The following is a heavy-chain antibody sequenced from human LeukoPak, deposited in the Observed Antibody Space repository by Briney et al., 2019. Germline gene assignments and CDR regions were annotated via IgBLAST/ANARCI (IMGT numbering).Heavy chain of an antibody. CDR3: ARDRGAVADYYYYYGMDV. Sequence: GGSLRLSCAASGFTFSSYSMNWVRQAPGKGLEWVSSISSSSSYIYYADSVKGRFTISRDNAKNSLYLQMNSLRAEDTAVYYCARDRGAVADYYYYYGMDVWGQGTTVTVSS. CDR2: ISSSSSYI. V-gene: IGHV3-21*01. CDR1: GFTFSSYS. J-gene: IGHJ6*02. D-gene: IGHD6-19*01.